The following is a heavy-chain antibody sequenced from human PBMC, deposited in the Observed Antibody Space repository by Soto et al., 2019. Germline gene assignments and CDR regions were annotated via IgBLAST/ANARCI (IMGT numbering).Heavy chain of an antibody. Sequence: QVQLVQSGAEVKKPGASVKVSCKASGYTFTDFGISWVRQAPGQGLEWMGWISSYNDNTDYSQNVQGRVTMTKDTSTSTAYRELRSLGSDDTAVYYCARTAYADAFDIWGQGTMVTVSS. V-gene: IGHV1-18*01. CDR1: GYTFTDFG. CDR2: ISSYNDNT. CDR3: ARTAYADAFDI. J-gene: IGHJ3*02. D-gene: IGHD4-17*01.